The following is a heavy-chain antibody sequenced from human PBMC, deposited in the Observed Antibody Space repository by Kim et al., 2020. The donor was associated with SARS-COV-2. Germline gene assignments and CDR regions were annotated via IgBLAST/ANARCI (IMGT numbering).Heavy chain of an antibody. CDR2: MNPNSGNT. Sequence: ASVKVSCKASGYTFTSYDIHWVRQATGQGLEWMGWMNPNSGNTGYAQKFQGRVTMTRNTSISTAYMELSSLRSEDTAVYYCARDPPESYDSSTGFDYWGQGTLVTVSS. CDR1: GYTFTSYD. J-gene: IGHJ4*02. V-gene: IGHV1-8*01. CDR3: ARDPPESYDSSTGFDY. D-gene: IGHD3-22*01.